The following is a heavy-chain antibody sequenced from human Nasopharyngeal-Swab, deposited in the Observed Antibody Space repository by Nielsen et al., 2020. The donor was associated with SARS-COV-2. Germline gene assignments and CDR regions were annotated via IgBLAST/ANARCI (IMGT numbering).Heavy chain of an antibody. V-gene: IGHV3-15*01. CDR1: GFTFSNAW. D-gene: IGHD3-22*01. J-gene: IGHJ3*02. CDR2: IKSKTDGGTT. Sequence: GESLKISCAASGFTFSNAWMSWVRQAPGKGLEWVGRIKSKTDGGTTDYAAPVKGRFTISRDDSKNTLYLQMNSLKTEDTAVYYCTTSGYDSTSDAFDNWGQGTMVTVSS. CDR3: TTSGYDSTSDAFDN.